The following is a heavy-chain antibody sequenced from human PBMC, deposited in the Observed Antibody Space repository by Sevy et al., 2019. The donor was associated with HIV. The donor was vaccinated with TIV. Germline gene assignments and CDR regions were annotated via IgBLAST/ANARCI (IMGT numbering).Heavy chain of an antibody. D-gene: IGHD3-10*01. J-gene: IGHJ4*02. CDR2: ISWNSGSI. CDR3: AKGDSFYYGSGTSDY. CDR1: GFTFDDYA. V-gene: IGHV3-9*01. Sequence: SLKISCAASGFTFDDYAMHWVRQAPGKGLEWVSGISWNSGSIDYADSVKGRLTISRDNAKNSLYLQMNSLRAEDTALYYCAKGDSFYYGSGTSDYWGQGTLVTVSS.